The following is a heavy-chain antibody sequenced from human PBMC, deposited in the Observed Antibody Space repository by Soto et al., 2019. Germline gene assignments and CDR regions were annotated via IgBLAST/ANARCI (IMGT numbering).Heavy chain of an antibody. CDR1: GGSISSYY. V-gene: IGHV4-59*08. CDR2: IYYSGST. D-gene: IGHD3-16*02. J-gene: IGHJ3*02. CDR3: ARNYAEDYIWGSYRDAFDI. Sequence: SETLSLTCTVSGGSISSYYWSWIRQPPGKGLEWIGYIYYSGSTNYNPSLKSRVTISVDTSKNQFSLKLSSVTAADTAVYYCARNYAEDYIWGSYRDAFDIWGQGTMVTVSS.